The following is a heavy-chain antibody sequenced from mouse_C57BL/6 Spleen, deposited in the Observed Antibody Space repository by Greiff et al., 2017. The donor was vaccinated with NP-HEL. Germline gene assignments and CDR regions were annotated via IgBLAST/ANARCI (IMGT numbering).Heavy chain of an antibody. CDR1: GFTFSSYA. CDR3: ARAYDYDGAWFAY. J-gene: IGHJ3*01. V-gene: IGHV5-4*03. Sequence: EVKLMESGGGLVKPGGSLKLSCAASGFTFSSYAMSWVRQTPEKRLEWVATISDGGSYTYYPDNVKGRFTISRDNAKNNLYLQMSHLKSEDTAMYYCARAYDYDGAWFAYWGQGTLVTVSA. CDR2: ISDGGSYT. D-gene: IGHD2-4*01.